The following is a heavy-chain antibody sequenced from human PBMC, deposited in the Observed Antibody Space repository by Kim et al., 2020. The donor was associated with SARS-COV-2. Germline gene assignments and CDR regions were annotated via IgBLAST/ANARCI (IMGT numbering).Heavy chain of an antibody. CDR1: GLRFSDFS. Sequence: GGSLRLFCSASSGLRFSDFSMNWVRQAPGQGLEWIAYIPGPSSPIYYRDSVRGRFTISRDNARDSVFLQMSSLRAEDTAVYYCATSIDGYYHWWGQGTLV. CDR2: IPGPSSPI. D-gene: IGHD2-21*01. CDR3: ATSIDGYYHW. J-gene: IGHJ4*02. V-gene: IGHV3-48*04.